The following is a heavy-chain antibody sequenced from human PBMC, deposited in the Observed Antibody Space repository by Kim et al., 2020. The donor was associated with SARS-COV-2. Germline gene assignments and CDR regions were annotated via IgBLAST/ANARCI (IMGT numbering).Heavy chain of an antibody. CDR3: ARALVGATVHFDY. CDR2: IWYDGSNK. D-gene: IGHD1-26*01. V-gene: IGHV3-33*01. Sequence: GGSLRLSCAASGFTFSSYGMHWVRQAPGKGLEWVAVIWYDGSNKYYADSVKGRFTISRDNSKNTLYLQMNSLRAEDTAVYYCARALVGATVHFDYWGQGTLVTVSS. J-gene: IGHJ4*02. CDR1: GFTFSSYG.